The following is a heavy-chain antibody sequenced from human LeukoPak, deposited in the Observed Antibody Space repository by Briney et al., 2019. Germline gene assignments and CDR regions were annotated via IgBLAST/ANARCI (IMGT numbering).Heavy chain of an antibody. CDR3: ARGVPAAFNWFDP. Sequence: SETLSLTCTVSGGSISSGDYYWSRIRQPPGKGLEWIGYIYYSGSTYYNPSLKSRVTISVDTSKNQFSLKLNSVTAADTAVYYCARGVPAAFNWFDPWGQGTLVTVSS. J-gene: IGHJ5*02. V-gene: IGHV4-30-4*08. CDR1: GGSISSGDYY. CDR2: IYYSGST. D-gene: IGHD2-2*01.